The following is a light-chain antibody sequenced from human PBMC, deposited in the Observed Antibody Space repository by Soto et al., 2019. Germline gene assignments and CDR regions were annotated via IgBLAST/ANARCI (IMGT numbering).Light chain of an antibody. Sequence: EIQLTQSPSFLSASVGDRVTITCRASQGIAGSLAWYQQKPGKPPKLLIYAESTLQSGVPSRFSGSGSGTRGTLTISSLQPEDFATYYCQQVKSYPRTFGGGTKVDIK. CDR2: AES. V-gene: IGKV1-9*01. CDR3: QQVKSYPRT. CDR1: QGIAGS. J-gene: IGKJ4*01.